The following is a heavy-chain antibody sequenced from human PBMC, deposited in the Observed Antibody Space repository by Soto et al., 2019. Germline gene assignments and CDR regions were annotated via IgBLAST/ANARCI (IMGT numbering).Heavy chain of an antibody. Sequence: GGSLRLSCAASGFTFSAYSMNWVRQAPWKGLEWVSYISSRTNTIYYADSVQGRFTISRDDAKNSLYLQMDSLRAEDTAVYYCARDRRIAAAADFYFDSWGQGTLVTVSS. D-gene: IGHD6-13*01. V-gene: IGHV3-48*01. J-gene: IGHJ4*02. CDR2: ISSRTNTI. CDR3: ARDRRIAAAADFYFDS. CDR1: GFTFSAYS.